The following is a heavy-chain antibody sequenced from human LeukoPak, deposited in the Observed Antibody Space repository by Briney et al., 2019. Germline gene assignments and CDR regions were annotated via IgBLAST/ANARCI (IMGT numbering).Heavy chain of an antibody. CDR2: IYYSGST. V-gene: IGHV4-39*01. J-gene: IGHJ4*02. CDR3: ARHCSGCPKPFDY. Sequence: SETLSLTCTVSGGSISSGSYYWGWIRQPPGKGLEWIGSIYYSGSTYYNPSLKSRVTISVDTSKNQFSLKLSSVTAADTAVYYCARHCSGCPKPFDYWGQGTLVTVSS. D-gene: IGHD6-19*01. CDR1: GGSISSGSYY.